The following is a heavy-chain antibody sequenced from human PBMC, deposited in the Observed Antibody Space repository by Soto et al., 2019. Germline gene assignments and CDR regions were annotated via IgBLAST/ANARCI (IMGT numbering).Heavy chain of an antibody. CDR1: GYTFTSSG. J-gene: IGHJ4*02. CDR2: VSTQTAKT. Sequence: GASVQVSCKASGYTFTSSGISWVRQAPGQGLEWVGWVSTQTAKTNYAQNLQARVIMTTDPSTSTAYMELRSLRSDDTAVYYCARFTEYYDGTGPFHFDHWGQGTLVTVSS. V-gene: IGHV1-18*01. D-gene: IGHD3-22*01. CDR3: ARFTEYYDGTGPFHFDH.